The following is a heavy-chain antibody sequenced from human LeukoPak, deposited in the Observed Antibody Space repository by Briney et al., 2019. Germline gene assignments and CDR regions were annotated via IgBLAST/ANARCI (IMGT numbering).Heavy chain of an antibody. CDR2: IYYSGST. J-gene: IGHJ4*02. D-gene: IGHD6-13*01. Sequence: SETLSLTCTVSGGSISSGDFYWSWIRQPPGKGLEWIGYIYYSGSTYYNPSLKSRVTISVNTSKNQFSLKLSSVTAADTAVYYCARGEGGYSSSWSDYWGQGTLVTVSS. CDR1: GGSISSGDFY. V-gene: IGHV4-30-4*01. CDR3: ARGEGGYSSSWSDY.